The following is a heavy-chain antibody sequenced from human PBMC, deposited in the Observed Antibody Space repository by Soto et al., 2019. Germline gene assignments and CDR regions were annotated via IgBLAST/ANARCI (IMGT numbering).Heavy chain of an antibody. V-gene: IGHV1-18*01. CDR3: ARVPTFSDYGWFDP. J-gene: IGHJ5*02. CDR1: GYTFTSYG. CDR2: ISAYNGNT. Sequence: ASVKVSCKASGYTFTSYGISWVRQAPGQGLEWMGWISAYNGNTNCAQKHQGRVTMTTDTSTNTAYMELRSLRSDDTAVYYCARVPTFSDYGWFDPWGQGTLVTVSS. D-gene: IGHD3-10*01.